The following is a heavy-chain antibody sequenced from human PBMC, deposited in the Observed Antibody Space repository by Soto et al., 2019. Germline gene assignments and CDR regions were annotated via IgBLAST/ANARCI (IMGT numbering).Heavy chain of an antibody. CDR1: GGSISSGGYY. D-gene: IGHD5-18*01. CDR2: IYYSGST. CDR3: ARGGIQLWLRYFDY. V-gene: IGHV4-31*03. Sequence: QVQLQESGPGLVKPSQTLSLTCTVSGGSISSGGYYWSWIRQHPGKGLEWIGYIYYSGSTYYNPSLKSRVTISADTSKNQFSLKLSSVTAADTAVYYCARGGIQLWLRYFDYWGQGTLVTVSS. J-gene: IGHJ4*02.